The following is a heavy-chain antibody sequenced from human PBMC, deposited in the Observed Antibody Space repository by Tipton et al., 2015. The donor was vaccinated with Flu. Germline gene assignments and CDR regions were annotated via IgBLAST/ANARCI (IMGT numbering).Heavy chain of an antibody. D-gene: IGHD2-15*01. CDR2: FYSSGTP. Sequence: TLSLTCTVSGGSISGYYWNWLRQPAGEGLEWIGRFYSSGTPDYNPSLESRVTMSRDTSKNQFSLTLTSVTAADTAVYYCARIYCSGGNCYHFDYWGQGTLVTVSS. V-gene: IGHV4-4*07. CDR3: ARIYCSGGNCYHFDY. J-gene: IGHJ4*02. CDR1: GGSISGYY.